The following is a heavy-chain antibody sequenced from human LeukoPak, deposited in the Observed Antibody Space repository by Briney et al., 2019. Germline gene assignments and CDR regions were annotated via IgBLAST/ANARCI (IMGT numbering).Heavy chain of an antibody. CDR3: ARDDFYYYYIDV. Sequence: PGRSLRLSCAASGFTFSTYGMHWVRQAPGKGLEWVAVIWFDGSNKFYVDSVKGRLTISRDNSKNTVYLQMNSLRAEDTAVYYCARDDFYYYYIDVWGKGTTVTVSS. V-gene: IGHV3-33*01. CDR1: GFTFSTYG. CDR2: IWFDGSNK. J-gene: IGHJ6*03. D-gene: IGHD2-21*02.